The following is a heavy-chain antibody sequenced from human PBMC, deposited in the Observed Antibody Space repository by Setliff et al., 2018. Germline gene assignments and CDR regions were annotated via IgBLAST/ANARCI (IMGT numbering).Heavy chain of an antibody. Sequence: TGGSLRLSCAASGFTFSSYWMHWVRQVPGKGLVWVSRINGDGRSTNYADSVEGRFTISRDNGKNSLFLQMNSVRAEDTAVYYCARSINGYQQRYDFWGQGALVTVSS. J-gene: IGHJ4*02. CDR3: ARSINGYQQRYDF. D-gene: IGHD3-16*01. CDR2: INGDGRST. CDR1: GFTFSSYW. V-gene: IGHV3-74*01.